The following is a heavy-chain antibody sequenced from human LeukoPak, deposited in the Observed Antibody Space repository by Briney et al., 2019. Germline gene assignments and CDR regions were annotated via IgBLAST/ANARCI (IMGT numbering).Heavy chain of an antibody. CDR1: GFTFSSYA. J-gene: IGHJ4*02. CDR3: AKDYGITMVRGAREY. CDR2: ISGSGGST. Sequence: GGSLRLSCAASGFTFSSYAMSWVRQAPGKGLEWVSAISGSGGSTYYADSVKGRFTIPRDNSKNTLYLQMNSLRAEDTAVYYCAKDYGITMVRGAREYWGQGTLITVSS. D-gene: IGHD3-10*01. V-gene: IGHV3-23*01.